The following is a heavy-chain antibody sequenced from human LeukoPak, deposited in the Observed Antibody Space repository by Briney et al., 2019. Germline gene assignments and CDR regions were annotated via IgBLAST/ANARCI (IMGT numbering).Heavy chain of an antibody. V-gene: IGHV1-69*06. Sequence: AVKVPCKASVGTFSSYAISWVRQSPGQGLEWMGRIIPIFGTANYAQKFQGRVTITADKSTSTAYMELSNLSSEDTAVYYCARLVGITNNDIFTLSPFYSVGGQGTVVTVSS. CDR3: ARLVGITNNDIFTLSPFYSV. CDR2: IIPIFGTA. J-gene: IGHJ4*02. D-gene: IGHD3-9*01. CDR1: VGTFSSYA.